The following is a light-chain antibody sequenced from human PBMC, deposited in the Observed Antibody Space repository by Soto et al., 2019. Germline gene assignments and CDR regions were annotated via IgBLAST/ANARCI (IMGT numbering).Light chain of an antibody. CDR2: VGTGGIVG. J-gene: IGLJ2*01. V-gene: IGLV9-49*01. CDR1: SGYSNYQ. Sequence: QSVLTQPPSASASLGASVTLTCTLSSGYSNYQVDWYQQRPGKGPRFVMRVGTGGIVGSKGDGIPDRFSVLGSGLNRYLTIKNIQGEDESDYHCGADHGSGRNFVVVFGGGTKLTVL. CDR3: GADHGSGRNFVVV.